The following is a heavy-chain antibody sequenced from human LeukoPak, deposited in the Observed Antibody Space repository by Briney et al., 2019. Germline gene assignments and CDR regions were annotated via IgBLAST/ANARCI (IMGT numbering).Heavy chain of an antibody. Sequence: GGSLRLSCAASGFTFSGSAVHWVRQASGKGLEWVGRIRSKPHSYATEYGAALKGRFTISRDDSKNTAYLQMNSLKTEDTAVYYCWGLGLSGSDVFDLWGQGTMVTVSS. CDR3: WGLGLSGSDVFDL. CDR1: GFTFSGSA. V-gene: IGHV3-73*01. J-gene: IGHJ3*01. D-gene: IGHD5-12*01. CDR2: IRSKPHSYAT.